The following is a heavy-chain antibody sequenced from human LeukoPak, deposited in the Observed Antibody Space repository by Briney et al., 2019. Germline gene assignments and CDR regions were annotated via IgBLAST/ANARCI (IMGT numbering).Heavy chain of an antibody. D-gene: IGHD3-16*01. CDR3: ATQRGSYLWGTDFDY. CDR2: INPNSGDT. CDR1: GYTFTDYY. Sequence: ASVKVSCKASGYTFTDYYIHWVRLAPGQGLEWMGWINPNSGDTNYAQKFQGRVTMTRDTSISTAYMELSRLRSDDTAVYYCATQRGSYLWGTDFDYWGQGTLVTVSS. J-gene: IGHJ4*02. V-gene: IGHV1-2*02.